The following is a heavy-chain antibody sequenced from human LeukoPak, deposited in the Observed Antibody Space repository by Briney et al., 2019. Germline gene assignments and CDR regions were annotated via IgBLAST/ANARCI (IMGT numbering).Heavy chain of an antibody. CDR2: ISYDGSNK. CDR1: GFTFSSYG. D-gene: IGHD2/OR15-2a*01. V-gene: IGHV3-30*18. CDR3: AKDTGFYYFDY. J-gene: IGHJ4*02. Sequence: PGGSLRLSCAASGFTFSSYGMHWVRQAPGKGLEWVAVISYDGSNKYYADSVKGRFTISRDNSKNTLYLQMNSLRAEDTAVYYCAKDTGFYYFDYWGQGTLVTVSS.